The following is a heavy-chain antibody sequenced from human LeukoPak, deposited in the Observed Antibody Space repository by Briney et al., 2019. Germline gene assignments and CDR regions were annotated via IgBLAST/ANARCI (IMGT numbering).Heavy chain of an antibody. Sequence: SETLSLTCTVSGGSISSSTYYWGWIRQPPGKGLEWIGSIFHSGNTYYNPSLNSRVTISVDTSKNQFSLKLSSVTAADTAVYYCARRRMSGSSRRDFDYWGQGTLVTVSS. CDR1: GGSISSSTYY. CDR2: IFHSGNT. D-gene: IGHD6-6*01. CDR3: ARRRMSGSSRRDFDY. V-gene: IGHV4-39*01. J-gene: IGHJ4*02.